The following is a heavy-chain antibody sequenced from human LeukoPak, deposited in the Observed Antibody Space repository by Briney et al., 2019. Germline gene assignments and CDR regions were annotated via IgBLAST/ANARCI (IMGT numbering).Heavy chain of an antibody. V-gene: IGHV1-8*01. CDR3: ARGTPSGWYGAVY. J-gene: IGHJ4*02. Sequence: GASVKVSCKASEYTFTSYDINWVRQATGQGLEWMGWMNPDSGNTGYAQKFQGRVTMTRNTSINTAYMELSSLRSEDTAVYYCARGTPSGWYGAVYWGQGNLVTVSS. D-gene: IGHD6-19*01. CDR1: EYTFTSYD. CDR2: MNPDSGNT.